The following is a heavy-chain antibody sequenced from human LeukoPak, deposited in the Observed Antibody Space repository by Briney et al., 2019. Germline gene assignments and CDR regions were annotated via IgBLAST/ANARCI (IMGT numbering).Heavy chain of an antibody. CDR1: GGSITSSTYF. J-gene: IGHJ4*02. CDR3: ARRPVAVTGTGAWVFDQ. D-gene: IGHD6-19*01. CDR2: ISYSGTT. V-gene: IGHV4-39*01. Sequence: PSETLSLTCAVSGGSITSSTYFWGWIRQPPGRGLEWIGSISYSGTTYYKPSLKTRVAISVDTSKNQFSLRLTSVTATDTAVYYCARRPVAVTGTGAWVFDQWGQGTLVTVSS.